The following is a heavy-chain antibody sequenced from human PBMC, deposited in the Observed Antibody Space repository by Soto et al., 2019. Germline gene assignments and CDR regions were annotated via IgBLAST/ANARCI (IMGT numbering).Heavy chain of an antibody. CDR1: GASISSTYW. Sequence: QLRESGPGLVKPSGTLSLTCFVSGASISSTYWWSWVRQTPGKRLEWIGQIYHTGTTSYTPSLTNXVXIXXDKSNNQFSLRLTSMTAADTAVYYCATLPPRIVVVMTDLPTWGQGTLVTVSS. J-gene: IGHJ5*02. CDR2: IYHTGTT. CDR3: ATLPPRIVVVMTDLPT. D-gene: IGHD2-15*01. V-gene: IGHV4-4*02.